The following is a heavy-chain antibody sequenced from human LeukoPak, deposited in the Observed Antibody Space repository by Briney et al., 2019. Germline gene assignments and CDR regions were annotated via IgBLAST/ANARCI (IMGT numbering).Heavy chain of an antibody. V-gene: IGHV3-7*05. J-gene: IGHJ4*02. D-gene: IGHD2-15*01. CDR1: GFTFSGDW. Sequence: GESLRLSCAASGFTFSGDWMSWVRQAPGKGLEWVDSIKHDGSDKYYVDSVKGRFTISRDNAKKTLFLQMNTLRAEDTAVYYCARGYGSPDFWGQGTLVTVSS. CDR2: IKHDGSDK. CDR3: ARGYGSPDF.